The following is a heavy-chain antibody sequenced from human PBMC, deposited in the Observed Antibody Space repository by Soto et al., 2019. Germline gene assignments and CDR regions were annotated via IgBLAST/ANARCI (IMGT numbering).Heavy chain of an antibody. J-gene: IGHJ6*02. V-gene: IGHV1-3*01. CDR2: INAGNGNT. CDR3: ARDRAMDYGRVLMDV. Sequence: ASVKVSCKASGYTFTSYAMHWVRQAPGQRLEWMGWINAGNGNTKYSQKFQGRVTITRDTSASTAYMELSSLRSEDTAVYYCARDRAMDYGRVLMDVWGQGTTVTVSS. D-gene: IGHD4-17*01. CDR1: GYTFTSYA.